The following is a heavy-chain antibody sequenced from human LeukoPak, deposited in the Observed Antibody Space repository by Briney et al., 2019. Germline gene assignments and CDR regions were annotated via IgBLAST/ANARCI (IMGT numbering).Heavy chain of an antibody. CDR2: IWYDGSNK. J-gene: IGHJ4*02. D-gene: IGHD6-13*01. CDR3: ASSRSSTWYGLEY. V-gene: IGHV3-33*08. Sequence: GGSLRLSCAASGFTFSNAWMNWVRQAPGKGLEWVAVIWYDGSNKYYVDSVKGRFTISRDNSKNTLYLQMNSLRAEDTALYYCASSRSSTWYGLEYWGQGTLVTVSS. CDR1: GFTFSNAW.